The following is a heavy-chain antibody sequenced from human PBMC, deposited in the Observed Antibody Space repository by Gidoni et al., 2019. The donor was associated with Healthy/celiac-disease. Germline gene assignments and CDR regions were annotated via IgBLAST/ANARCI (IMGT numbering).Heavy chain of an antibody. D-gene: IGHD2-21*02. Sequence: QVQLVESGGGVVQPGRSLRLSCAASGFTFSRYGMHWVRKAPGQGLGWVAVIWDDGSNKYDADSVKGRFTISRDNSKNTLYLQMNSLRAEDTAVYYCARDPIVVVTAIHDAFDIWGQGTMVTVSS. V-gene: IGHV3-33*01. J-gene: IGHJ3*02. CDR2: IWDDGSNK. CDR1: GFTFSRYG. CDR3: ARDPIVVVTAIHDAFDI.